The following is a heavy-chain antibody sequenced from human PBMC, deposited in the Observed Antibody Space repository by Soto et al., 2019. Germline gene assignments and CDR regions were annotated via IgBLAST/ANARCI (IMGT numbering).Heavy chain of an antibody. CDR3: ARGLVYCTNGVCTGRRVNYYYYYGMDV. CDR2: ISAYNGNT. CDR1: GYTFTSYG. Sequence: ASVKVSCKASGYTFTSYGISWVRQAPGQGLEWMGWISAYNGNTNYAQKLQGRVTMTTDTSTSTAYMELRRLRSDDTAVYYCARGLVYCTNGVCTGRRVNYYYYYGMDVWG. V-gene: IGHV1-18*01. D-gene: IGHD2-8*01. J-gene: IGHJ6*02.